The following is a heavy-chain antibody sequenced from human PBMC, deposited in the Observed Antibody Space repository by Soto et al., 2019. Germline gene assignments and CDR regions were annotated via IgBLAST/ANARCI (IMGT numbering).Heavy chain of an antibody. J-gene: IGHJ3*02. V-gene: IGHV3-30-3*01. Sequence: GGSLRLSCAASGFTFSSYAMHWVRQAPGKGLEWVAVISYDGSNKYYADSVKGRFTISRDNSKNTLYLQMNSLRAEDTAVYYCARGDLYCSGGSCLFDAFDIWGQGTMVTVSS. CDR3: ARGDLYCSGGSCLFDAFDI. D-gene: IGHD2-15*01. CDR2: ISYDGSNK. CDR1: GFTFSSYA.